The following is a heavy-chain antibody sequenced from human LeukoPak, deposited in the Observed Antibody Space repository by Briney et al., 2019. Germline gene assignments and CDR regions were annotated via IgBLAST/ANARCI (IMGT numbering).Heavy chain of an antibody. CDR3: ARGLGYCSGGSCYSSGLFDY. CDR2: ISAYNGNT. J-gene: IGHJ4*02. D-gene: IGHD2-15*01. CDR1: GYTFTSYG. Sequence: ASVKVSCKASGYTFTSYGISWVRQAPGQGLEWMGWISAYNGNTNYARELQGRVTMTTDTSTSTAYMELRSLRSDDTAVYYCARGLGYCSGGSCYSSGLFDYWGQGTLVTVSS. V-gene: IGHV1-18*04.